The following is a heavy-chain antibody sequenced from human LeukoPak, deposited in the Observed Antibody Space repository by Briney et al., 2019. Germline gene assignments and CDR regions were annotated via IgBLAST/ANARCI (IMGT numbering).Heavy chain of an antibody. CDR3: ARERSSYSGSYLGYFEY. CDR1: GDTFSNYA. Sequence: SVKVSGKASGDTFSNYAISWVRQATGQGLEWMGRIIPVLGTTNYAQKFQGRVTINADKSTSTAYMELTSLRSEDTAVYHCARERSSYSGSYLGYFEYWGQGTLVTVSS. V-gene: IGHV1-69*04. J-gene: IGHJ4*02. CDR2: IIPVLGTT. D-gene: IGHD1-26*01.